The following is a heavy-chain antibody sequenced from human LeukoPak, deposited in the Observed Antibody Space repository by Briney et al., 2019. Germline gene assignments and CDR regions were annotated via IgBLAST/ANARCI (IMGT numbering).Heavy chain of an antibody. CDR2: ISSSSSYI. Sequence: KPGGSLRPSCAASGFTFSSYSMNWVRQAPGKGLEWVSSISSSSSYIYYADSVKGRFTISRDNAKNSLYLQMNSLRAEDTAVYYCARDRPSHSSSWLYYYYYYYMDVWGRGTTVTVSS. V-gene: IGHV3-21*01. CDR3: ARDRPSHSSSWLYYYYYYYMDV. D-gene: IGHD6-13*01. CDR1: GFTFSSYS. J-gene: IGHJ6*03.